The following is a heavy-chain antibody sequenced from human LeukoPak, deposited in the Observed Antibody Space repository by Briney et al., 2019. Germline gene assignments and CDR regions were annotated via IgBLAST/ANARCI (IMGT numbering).Heavy chain of an antibody. V-gene: IGHV4-59*01. CDR2: IYYSGST. Sequence: SETLSLTCTVSGGSISSYYWSWIRQHPGKGLEWIGYIYYSGSTYYNPSLKSRVTISVDTSKNQFSLKLSSVTAADTAVYYCARTPYDILTGYYKFDYWGQGTLVTVSS. J-gene: IGHJ4*02. CDR1: GGSISSYY. CDR3: ARTPYDILTGYYKFDY. D-gene: IGHD3-9*01.